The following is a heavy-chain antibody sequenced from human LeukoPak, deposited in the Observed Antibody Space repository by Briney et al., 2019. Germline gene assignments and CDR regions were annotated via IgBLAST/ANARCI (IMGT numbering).Heavy chain of an antibody. CDR2: INHSGST. CDR3: ARSMVREVILSARRANWFDP. D-gene: IGHD3-10*01. CDR1: GGSFSGYY. Sequence: SETLSLTCAVYGGSFSGYYWSWIRQPPGKGLEWIEEINHSGSTSYNPSLKSRVTISLYTSKNQFSLKLSSVTAADTAVYYCARSMVREVILSARRANWFDPWGQGTLVTVSS. J-gene: IGHJ5*02. V-gene: IGHV4-34*01.